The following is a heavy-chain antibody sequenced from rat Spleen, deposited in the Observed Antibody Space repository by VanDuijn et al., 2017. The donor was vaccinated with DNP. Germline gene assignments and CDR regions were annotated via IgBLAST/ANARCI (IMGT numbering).Heavy chain of an antibody. CDR1: GFSLTDYT. D-gene: IGHD1-12*02. CDR3: TRETTQMVVGFLDY. CDR2: IRTNGIT. Sequence: QVQLRGSGPGLVQPSQTLSLTCTVSGFSLTDYTVHWVRQPPGKGLEWMGRIRTNGITDYNAALKSRLSISRDTSKSQVFLKLNSLQTEDTAIYFCTRETTQMVVGFLDYWGQGVMVTVSS. V-gene: IGHV2-19*01. J-gene: IGHJ2*01.